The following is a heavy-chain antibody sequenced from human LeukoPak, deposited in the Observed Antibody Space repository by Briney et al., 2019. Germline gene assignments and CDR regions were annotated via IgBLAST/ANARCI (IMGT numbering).Heavy chain of an antibody. D-gene: IGHD3-16*01. J-gene: IGHJ5*01. CDR2: ILNDGTWE. CDR1: GFTYNDYG. CDR3: VKGGSISHNWFDS. Sequence: GGSLRLSCAASGFTYNDYGMHWVAQAPARGVEWVAFILNDGTWEYYPDSVKGRLTISRDNSRNTLYLQMNSVRLEDTAIYYCVKGGSISHNWFDSWGQGTLVTVSS. V-gene: IGHV3-30*02.